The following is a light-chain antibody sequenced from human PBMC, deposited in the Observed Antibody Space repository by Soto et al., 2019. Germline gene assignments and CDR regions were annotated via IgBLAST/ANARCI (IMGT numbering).Light chain of an antibody. J-gene: IGLJ1*01. CDR3: NSYTTLSNRV. CDR1: STDIGAYNY. CDR2: EVT. Sequence: QSVLTQPPSVSWSPGQPITISCTGTSTDIGAYNYVSWYQQHPGKAPKLLIYEVTNRPSGVSNRFSGSKSGNTASLTISGLQAEDEANYYCNSYTTLSNRVFGTGTKVTVL. V-gene: IGLV2-14*01.